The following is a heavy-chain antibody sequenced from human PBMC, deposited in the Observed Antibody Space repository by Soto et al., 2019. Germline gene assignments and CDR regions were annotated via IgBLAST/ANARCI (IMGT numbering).Heavy chain of an antibody. D-gene: IGHD2-21*01. CDR1: GGSISNYY. Sequence: SETLSLTCTVSGGSISNYYWSWFRQTPGKGLEWIGYVHDSWGSNYNPSLKSRVTISVDTSKNQFSLKLSSVTAADTAVYYCARAVMATIPYFDYWGQGTLVTVSS. V-gene: IGHV4-59*01. J-gene: IGHJ4*02. CDR3: ARAVMATIPYFDY. CDR2: VHDSWGS.